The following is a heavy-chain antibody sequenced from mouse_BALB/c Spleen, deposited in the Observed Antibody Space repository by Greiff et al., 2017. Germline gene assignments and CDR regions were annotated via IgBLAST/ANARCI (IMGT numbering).Heavy chain of an antibody. V-gene: IGHV6-3*01. CDR1: GFTFSSYW. CDR3: TGEDY. CDR2: IRLKSDNYAT. Sequence: EVHLVESGGGLVQPGGSMKLSCVASGFTFSSYWMSWVRQSPEKGLEWVAEIRLKSDNYATHYAESVKGKFTISRDDSKSRLYLQMNSLRAEDTGIYYCTGEDYWGQGTSVTVSS. J-gene: IGHJ4*01.